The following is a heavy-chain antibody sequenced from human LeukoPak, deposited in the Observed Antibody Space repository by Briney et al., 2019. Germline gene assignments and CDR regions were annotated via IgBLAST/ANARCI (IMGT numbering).Heavy chain of an antibody. CDR2: IKSKTDGGTT. Sequence: GGSLRLSCAAPGFTFSNAWMNWVRQAPGKGLEWVGRIKSKTDGGTTDYAAPVKGRFTISRDDSKNTLYLQMNSLKTEDTAVYYCTTILYDFWSGYPNYYYYGMDVWGQGTTVTVSS. V-gene: IGHV3-15*07. CDR3: TTILYDFWSGYPNYYYYGMDV. D-gene: IGHD3-3*01. J-gene: IGHJ6*02. CDR1: GFTFSNAW.